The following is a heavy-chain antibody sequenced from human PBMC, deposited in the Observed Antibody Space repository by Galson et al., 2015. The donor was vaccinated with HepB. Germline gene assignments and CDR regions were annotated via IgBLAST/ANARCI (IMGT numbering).Heavy chain of an antibody. D-gene: IGHD3-10*01. Sequence: SVKVSCKASGYTFTDYGMNWVRQAPGQGLEWMGWINTNTGNPTYAQGFTGRFVFSLDTSVSTAYLQISSLKAADTAAYYCGRTPNYGSGTYYTAWFDPWGQGTLVTVSS. J-gene: IGHJ5*02. CDR2: INTNTGNP. V-gene: IGHV7-4-1*02. CDR1: GYTFTDYG. CDR3: GRTPNYGSGTYYTAWFDP.